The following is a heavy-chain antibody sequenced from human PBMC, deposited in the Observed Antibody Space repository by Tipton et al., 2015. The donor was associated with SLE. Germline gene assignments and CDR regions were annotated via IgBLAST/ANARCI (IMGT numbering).Heavy chain of an antibody. D-gene: IGHD3-10*01. CDR1: GGSISSGSYY. CDR3: AREGYYGPDWFDY. Sequence: TLSLTCTVSGGSISSGSYYWSWIRQPAGKGLEWIGRIYTSGSTNYNPSLKSRVTISVDTSKNQFSLKLSSVTAADTAVYYCAREGYYGPDWFDYWGQGTLVTVSS. CDR2: IYTSGST. V-gene: IGHV4-61*02. J-gene: IGHJ4*02.